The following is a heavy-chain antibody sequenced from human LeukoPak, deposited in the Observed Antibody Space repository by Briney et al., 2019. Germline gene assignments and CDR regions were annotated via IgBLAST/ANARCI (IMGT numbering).Heavy chain of an antibody. CDR2: IYPGDSDA. V-gene: IGHV5-51*01. Sequence: GESLKISCKGSGYSFTSYWIGWVRQVPGKGLEWTGIIYPGDSDATYSPSFQGQVTISADKSISTAYLQWSSLKASDTAMYYCARRRCATGWVHVGAFDIWGQGTMVTVSS. J-gene: IGHJ3*02. D-gene: IGHD1-26*01. CDR1: GYSFTSYW. CDR3: ARRRCATGWVHVGAFDI.